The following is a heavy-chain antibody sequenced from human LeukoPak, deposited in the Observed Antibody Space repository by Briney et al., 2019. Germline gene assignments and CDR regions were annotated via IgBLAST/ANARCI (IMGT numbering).Heavy chain of an antibody. CDR3: AKVADDYGDYDWFDP. D-gene: IGHD4-17*01. CDR2: ISGSGGST. J-gene: IGHJ5*02. CDR1: GFTFSSYA. V-gene: IGHV3-23*01. Sequence: GGSLRLSCAASGFTFSSYAMSWVRQAPGKGLEWVSAISGSGGSTYYADSVKGRFTISRDNSKNTLYLQMNSLRAEDTAVHYCAKVADDYGDYDWFDPWGQGTLVTVSS.